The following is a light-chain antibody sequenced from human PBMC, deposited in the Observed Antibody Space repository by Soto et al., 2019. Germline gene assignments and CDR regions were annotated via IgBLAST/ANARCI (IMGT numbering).Light chain of an antibody. J-gene: IGKJ1*01. V-gene: IGKV3-20*01. CDR3: QQYSRT. CDR1: QSVSSSY. Sequence: EIVLTQSPGTLSLSPGERATLSCRASQSVSSSYLAWYQQKPGQAPRLLIYGASNRATGIPDRFKGFGSGTDFTLPISRLEPEDFAVYYCQQYSRTFGQGTKVEIK. CDR2: GAS.